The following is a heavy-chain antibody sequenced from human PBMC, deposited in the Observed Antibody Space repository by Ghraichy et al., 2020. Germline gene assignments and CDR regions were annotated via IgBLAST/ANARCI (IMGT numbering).Heavy chain of an antibody. CDR2: ISDDGGIR. Sequence: GGSLRLSCAGSGFAFGRHWMHWVRQAPGKGLEWVTRISDDGGIRSYADSVKGRFTISRDNARKTLYLQMDSLRGEDTAVYYCVREVENCGGDCLGYWGQGTLVTVAS. V-gene: IGHV3-74*03. D-gene: IGHD2-21*01. J-gene: IGHJ1*01. CDR1: GFAFGRHW. CDR3: VREVENCGGDCLGY.